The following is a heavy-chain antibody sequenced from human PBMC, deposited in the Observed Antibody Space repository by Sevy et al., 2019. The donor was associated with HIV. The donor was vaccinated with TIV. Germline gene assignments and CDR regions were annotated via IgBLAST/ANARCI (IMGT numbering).Heavy chain of an antibody. Sequence: ASVKVSCKASGYTFTGYYMHWVRQAPGQGLEWMEWINPNSGGTNYAQKFQGRVTMTRDTSISTAYMELSRLRSDDTAVYYCASDPGIAVAGTDYYYGMDVWGQGTTVTVSS. J-gene: IGHJ6*02. V-gene: IGHV1-2*02. CDR2: INPNSGGT. CDR3: ASDPGIAVAGTDYYYGMDV. D-gene: IGHD6-19*01. CDR1: GYTFTGYY.